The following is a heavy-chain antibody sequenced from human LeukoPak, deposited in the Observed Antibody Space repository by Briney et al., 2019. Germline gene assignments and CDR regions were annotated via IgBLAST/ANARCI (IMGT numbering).Heavy chain of an antibody. CDR1: GYTFNNYG. CDR3: ARCSPSRTNSNSYYFETTKKNAFDI. CDR2: ISAYSGEK. J-gene: IGHJ3*02. D-gene: IGHD3-22*01. Sequence: ASVKVSCKPSGYTFNNYGITWVRQAPGQGLEWMGWISAYSGEKDYAQKFQDRVTMTTDTTTKTAYMELTNLKSDDTAFYYCARCSPSRTNSNSYYFETTKKNAFDIWGQGTMVTVSS. V-gene: IGHV1-18*04.